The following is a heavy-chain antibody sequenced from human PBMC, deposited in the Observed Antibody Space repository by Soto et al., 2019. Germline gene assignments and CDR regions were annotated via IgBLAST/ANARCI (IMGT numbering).Heavy chain of an antibody. Sequence: ASVKVSCKASGYTFTGYYMHWVRQAPGQGLEWMGWINPNSGGTNYAQKFQGWVTMTRDTSISTAYMELSRLRSDDTAVYYCATSSTKRGYSGYDPEDYYYYYGMDVWGQGTTVTVSS. CDR2: INPNSGGT. CDR1: GYTFTGYY. V-gene: IGHV1-2*04. D-gene: IGHD5-12*01. J-gene: IGHJ6*02. CDR3: ATSSTKRGYSGYDPEDYYYYYGMDV.